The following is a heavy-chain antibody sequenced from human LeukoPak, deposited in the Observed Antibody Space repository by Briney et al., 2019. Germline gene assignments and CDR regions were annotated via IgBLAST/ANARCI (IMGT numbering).Heavy chain of an antibody. V-gene: IGHV4-39*07. CDR1: GVSITTSGYY. Sequence: PSETLSLTCTISGVSITTSGYYWAWIRQSPGKGLEWIGTFFYRGNTDYNPSLKSRVSLSVDASKNQFSLNLRSVTAADTAMYFCARGGKSSWFANIYGTWGQGTPITVSS. CDR3: ARGGKSSWFANIYGT. J-gene: IGHJ5*02. D-gene: IGHD3-10*01. CDR2: FFYRGNT.